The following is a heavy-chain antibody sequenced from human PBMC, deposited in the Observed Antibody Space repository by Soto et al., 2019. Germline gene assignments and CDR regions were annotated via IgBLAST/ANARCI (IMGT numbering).Heavy chain of an antibody. CDR1: GFTFSSYG. Sequence: GGSLRLSCAASGFTFSSYGMHWVRQAPGKGLEWVAVIWYDGSNKYYADSVKGRFTISRDNSKNTLYLQMNSLRAEDTAVYYCAREIVVVPAAMTTDYWGQGTLVTVSS. CDR3: AREIVVVPAAMTTDY. D-gene: IGHD2-2*01. J-gene: IGHJ4*02. CDR2: IWYDGSNK. V-gene: IGHV3-33*01.